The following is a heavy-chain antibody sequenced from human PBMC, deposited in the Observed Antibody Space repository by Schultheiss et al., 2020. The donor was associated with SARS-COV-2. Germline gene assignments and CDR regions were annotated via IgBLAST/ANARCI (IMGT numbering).Heavy chain of an antibody. CDR3: ARDRGQLGGAGYYGMDV. CDR1: GFTFSSYA. CDR2: ISYDGSNK. Sequence: GESLKISCAASGFTFSSYAMHWVRQAPGKGLEWVAVISYDGSNKYYADSVKGRFTISRDNSKNTLYLQMNSLRAEDTAVYYCARDRGQLGGAGYYGMDVWGQGTTVTVSS. J-gene: IGHJ6*02. D-gene: IGHD6-13*01. V-gene: IGHV3-30-3*01.